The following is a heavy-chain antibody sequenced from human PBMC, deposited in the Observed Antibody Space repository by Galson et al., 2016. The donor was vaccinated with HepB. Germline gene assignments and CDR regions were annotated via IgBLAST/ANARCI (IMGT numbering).Heavy chain of an antibody. V-gene: IGHV4-4*02. D-gene: IGHD4-23*01. CDR2: IYPSGGT. Sequence: SEPLSLTCAVSNGSITSAHWWTWVRQSPGKGLEWIGEIYPSGGTNYNPSLNSRVTMSLDKSKHQFSLRLTSVTAADTAVYYCAVDYGGNSAFDSWGQGTLATVSS. CDR3: AVDYGGNSAFDS. CDR1: NGSITSAHW. J-gene: IGHJ4*02.